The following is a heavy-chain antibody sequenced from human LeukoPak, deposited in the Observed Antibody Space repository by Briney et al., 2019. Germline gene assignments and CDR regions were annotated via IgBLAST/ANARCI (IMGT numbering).Heavy chain of an antibody. CDR1: GGSFSGYY. CDR2: INHSGST. D-gene: IGHD3-22*01. J-gene: IGHJ5*02. Sequence: PSETLSLTCAVYGGSFSGYYWSWIRQPPGKGLEWIGEINHSGSTNYNPSLKGRVTISVDTSKNQFSLKLSSVTAADTAVYYCARGGVSSASGDWFDPWGQGTLVTVSS. CDR3: ARGGVSSASGDWFDP. V-gene: IGHV4-34*01.